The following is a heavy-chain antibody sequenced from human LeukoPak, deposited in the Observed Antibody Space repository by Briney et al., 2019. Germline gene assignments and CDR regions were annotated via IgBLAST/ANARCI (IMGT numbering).Heavy chain of an antibody. CDR1: GFTFSSYA. CDR2: ISGSGGST. J-gene: IGHJ4*02. Sequence: QAGGSLRLSCAASGFTFSSYAMSWVRQAPGKGLEWVSAISGSGGSTYYADPAKGRFTISRDNSKNTLYLQMNSLRAEDTAVYYCAKSPPLYYYDSSGSPRVDYWGQGTLVTVSS. CDR3: AKSPPLYYYDSSGSPRVDY. V-gene: IGHV3-23*01. D-gene: IGHD3-22*01.